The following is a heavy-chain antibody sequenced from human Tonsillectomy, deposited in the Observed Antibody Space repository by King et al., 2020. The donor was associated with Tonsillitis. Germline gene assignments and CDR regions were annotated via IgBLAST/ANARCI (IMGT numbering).Heavy chain of an antibody. Sequence: VQLQQWGAGLLKPSETLSLTCAVYGGSFSGFYWSWIRQPPGMGLEWTGEINHSGSTNYNPSLKSRVTISVDTSKNQFSLKLSSVTAADTAMYYCARCNYGDRDAFDIWGQGTMVTVSS. CDR3: ARCNYGDRDAFDI. CDR1: GGSFSGFY. J-gene: IGHJ3*02. CDR2: INHSGST. D-gene: IGHD4-17*01. V-gene: IGHV4-34*01.